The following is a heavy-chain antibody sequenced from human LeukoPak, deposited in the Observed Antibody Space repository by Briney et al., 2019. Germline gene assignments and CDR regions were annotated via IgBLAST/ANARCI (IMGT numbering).Heavy chain of an antibody. J-gene: IGHJ1*01. CDR2: ISSSGSTI. Sequence: GGSLRLSCAASGFTFSSYEMNWVRQAPGKGLEWVSYISSSGSTIYYADSVKGRFTLSRDNAKNSLYLQMNSLRAEDTAVYYCARLKYYYDSSGHAFQHWGQGTLVTVSS. CDR1: GFTFSSYE. CDR3: ARLKYYYDSSGHAFQH. V-gene: IGHV3-48*03. D-gene: IGHD3-22*01.